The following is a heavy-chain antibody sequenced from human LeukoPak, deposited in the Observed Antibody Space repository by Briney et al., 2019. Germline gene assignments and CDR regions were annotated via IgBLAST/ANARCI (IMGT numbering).Heavy chain of an antibody. CDR1: GGSISSGGYY. CDR3: ARTLHYDFWSGYNY. Sequence: SETLSLTCTVSGGSISSGGYYWSWIRQHPGTGLEWIGYIYYSGSTYYNPSLKSRVTISVNTSKNQFSLKLSSVTAADTAVYYCARTLHYDFWSGYNYWGQGTLVTVSS. D-gene: IGHD3-3*01. J-gene: IGHJ4*02. V-gene: IGHV4-31*03. CDR2: IYYSGST.